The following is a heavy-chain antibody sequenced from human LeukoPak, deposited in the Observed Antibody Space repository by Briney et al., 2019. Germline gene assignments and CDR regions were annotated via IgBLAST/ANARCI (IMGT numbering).Heavy chain of an antibody. Sequence: PGGSLRLSCAASGFTFSSYAMSWVRQAPGKGLEWVSAISGSGGSTYYADSVKGRFTISSDNSKNTLYLQMNSLRAEDTAVYYCAKDPNYDILTGYSRSPPFDYWGQGTLVTVSS. CDR1: GFTFSSYA. J-gene: IGHJ4*02. D-gene: IGHD3-9*01. CDR3: AKDPNYDILTGYSRSPPFDY. V-gene: IGHV3-23*01. CDR2: ISGSGGST.